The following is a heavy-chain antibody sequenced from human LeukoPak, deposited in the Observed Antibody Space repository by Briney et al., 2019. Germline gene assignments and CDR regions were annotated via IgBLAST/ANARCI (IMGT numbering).Heavy chain of an antibody. CDR3: ARDRAASDLDY. V-gene: IGHV3-21*01. CDR1: GFTFSSYS. J-gene: IGHJ4*02. D-gene: IGHD6-13*01. CDR2: ISSSSSYI. Sequence: GGSLRLSCAASGFTFSSYSMNWVRQAPGKGLEWVSSISSSSSYIYYADSVKGRFTISRDNAKNTLYLQMSGLRAEDTAVYYCARDRAASDLDYWGQGTLVTVSS.